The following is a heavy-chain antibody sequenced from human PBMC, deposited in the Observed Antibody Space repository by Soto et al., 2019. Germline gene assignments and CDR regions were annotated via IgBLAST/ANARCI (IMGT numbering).Heavy chain of an antibody. CDR2: IKSKTDGGTT. D-gene: IGHD3-3*01. Sequence: EVQLVESGGGLVKPGGSLRLSCAASGFTFSNAWMSWVRQAPGKGLEWVGRIKSKTDGGTTDYAAPVKGRFTISRDDSKNTLYLQMNSLKTEDTAVYYCTTEGRGNYDFCSGYYSFSDYWGQGTLVTVSS. V-gene: IGHV3-15*01. J-gene: IGHJ4*02. CDR1: GFTFSNAW. CDR3: TTEGRGNYDFCSGYYSFSDY.